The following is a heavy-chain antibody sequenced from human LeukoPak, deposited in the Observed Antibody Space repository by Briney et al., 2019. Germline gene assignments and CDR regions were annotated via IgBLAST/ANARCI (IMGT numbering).Heavy chain of an antibody. CDR3: ARVVPAATYYFDY. J-gene: IGHJ4*02. D-gene: IGHD2-2*01. CDR2: IYHSGST. V-gene: IGHV4-39*07. CDR1: GGSISSSSYY. Sequence: SETLSLTCTVSGGSISSSSYYWGWIRQPPGKGLEWIGSIYHSGSTYYNPSLKSRVTISVDTSKNQFSLKLSSVTAADTAVYYCARVVPAATYYFDYWGQGTLVTVSS.